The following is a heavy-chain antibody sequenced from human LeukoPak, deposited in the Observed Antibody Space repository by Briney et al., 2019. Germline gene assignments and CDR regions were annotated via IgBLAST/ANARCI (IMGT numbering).Heavy chain of an antibody. J-gene: IGHJ6*02. Sequence: GGSLRLSCAASGFTFRSHAMSWVRQAPGKGLEWVSASSGSGGSTDYADSVKGRFTISRDNSKNTLYLQMTSLRAEDTAVYYCAKTPFGRIAVAGSRAYGMDVWGQGTAVTVSS. V-gene: IGHV3-23*01. CDR2: SSGSGGST. CDR3: AKTPFGRIAVAGSRAYGMDV. CDR1: GFTFRSHA. D-gene: IGHD6-19*01.